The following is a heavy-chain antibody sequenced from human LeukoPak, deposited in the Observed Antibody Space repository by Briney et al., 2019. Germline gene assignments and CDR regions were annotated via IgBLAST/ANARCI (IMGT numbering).Heavy chain of an antibody. CDR1: GGTFSSYA. D-gene: IGHD3-22*01. V-gene: IGHV1-69*01. CDR3: ARGTYYGRSGYYSFDY. J-gene: IGHJ4*02. CDR2: IIPIFGTT. Sequence: SVKVSCKASGGTFSSYAISWVRQAPGQGLEWTGGIIPIFGTTNYAQKFQGRVTITADESTTTAYMELSSLRSEDTAVYHCARGTYYGRSGYYSFDYWGPGTLVTVSS.